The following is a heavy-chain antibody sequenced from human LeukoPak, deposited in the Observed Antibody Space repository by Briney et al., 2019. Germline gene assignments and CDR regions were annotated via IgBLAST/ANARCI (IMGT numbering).Heavy chain of an antibody. CDR3: ARHPLQHTYFFYYGMDV. J-gene: IGHJ6*02. V-gene: IGHV4-59*08. Sequence: PSETLSLTCTVSGGSISSYYWTWIRQPPGQGLEWIGYIYHNGSTNYNPSFKSRVTISVDPSKTHFSLRLTSVTAADAALYYCARHPLQHTYFFYYGMDVWGQGTTVTVSS. CDR2: IYHNGST. CDR1: GGSISSYY.